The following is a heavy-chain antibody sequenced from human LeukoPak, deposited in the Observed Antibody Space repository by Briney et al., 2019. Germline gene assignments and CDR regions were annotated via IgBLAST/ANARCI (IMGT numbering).Heavy chain of an antibody. Sequence: SETLSLTCTVSGGSIRSYYWSWIRQPPGKGLEWIGFIYYTGNTNYNPSLESRVTISVDTSKNQFSLKLSSVTAADTAVYYCARRRITFGGVIVDYWGQGTLVTVSS. CDR2: IYYTGNT. D-gene: IGHD3-16*02. CDR3: ARRRITFGGVIVDY. V-gene: IGHV4-59*08. CDR1: GGSIRSYY. J-gene: IGHJ4*02.